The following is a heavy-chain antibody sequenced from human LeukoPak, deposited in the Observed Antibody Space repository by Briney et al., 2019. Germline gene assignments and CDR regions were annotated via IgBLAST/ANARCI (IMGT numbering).Heavy chain of an antibody. J-gene: IGHJ5*02. CDR2: ISPRGGST. Sequence: ASVKVSCKASGYTFTSYYMHWVRQAPGQGLEWLGLISPRGGSTWYAQRFQGRVTMTRDRSTSTDYMELSSLRSEDTAVYYCARDNSVGDYAWWFDPWGQGTLVTVSS. CDR1: GYTFTSYY. CDR3: ARDNSVGDYAWWFDP. D-gene: IGHD1-26*01. V-gene: IGHV1-46*01.